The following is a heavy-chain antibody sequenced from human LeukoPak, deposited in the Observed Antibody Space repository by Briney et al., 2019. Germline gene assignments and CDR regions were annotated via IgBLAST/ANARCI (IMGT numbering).Heavy chain of an antibody. D-gene: IGHD3-3*01. CDR2: IYYSGST. CDR3: ARGGRAEWDY. J-gene: IGHJ4*02. CDR1: GGSISSYY. Sequence: SETLSLTCTVSGGSISSYYWSCIRQPPGKGLEWIGYIYYSGSTNYNPSLKSRVTISVDTSKNQFSLKLSSVTAADTAVYYCARGGRAEWDYWGQGTLVTVSS. V-gene: IGHV4-59*01.